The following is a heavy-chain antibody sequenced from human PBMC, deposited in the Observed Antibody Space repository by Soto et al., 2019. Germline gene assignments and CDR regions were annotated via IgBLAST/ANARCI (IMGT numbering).Heavy chain of an antibody. CDR1: GFTFSSYA. J-gene: IGHJ6*02. CDR2: ISSNGGST. D-gene: IGHD2-15*01. V-gene: IGHV3-64D*08. Sequence: HPGGSLRLSCSASGFTFSSYAMHWVRQAPGKGLEYVSAISSNGGSTYYADSVKDRFTISRDNSKNTLYLQMSSLRAEDTAVYYCVKDAATYCSGGSCYSDYYYGMDVWGQGTTVTVSS. CDR3: VKDAATYCSGGSCYSDYYYGMDV.